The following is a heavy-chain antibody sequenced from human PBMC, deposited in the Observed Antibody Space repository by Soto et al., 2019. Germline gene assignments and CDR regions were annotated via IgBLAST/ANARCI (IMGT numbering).Heavy chain of an antibody. Sequence: PSETLSLTCTVSGGSISSGDYYWSWIRQPPGKGLEWIGYIYYSGSTYYNPSLKSRVTISVDTSKNQFSLKLSSVTAADTAVYYCARGVQWMVNWFDPWGQGTLVTVSS. CDR3: ARGVQWMVNWFDP. CDR2: IYYSGST. V-gene: IGHV4-30-4*01. J-gene: IGHJ5*02. D-gene: IGHD6-19*01. CDR1: GGSISSGDYY.